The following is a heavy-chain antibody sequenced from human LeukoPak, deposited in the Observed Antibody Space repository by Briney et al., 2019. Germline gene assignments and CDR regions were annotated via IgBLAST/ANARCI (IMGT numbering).Heavy chain of an antibody. CDR2: ITSDGRNT. CDR3: VRGMVSRYLDC. V-gene: IGHV3-64D*09. J-gene: IGHJ4*02. Sequence: PGRSLRLSCSASGFTFSPYAMNWVRQAPGKGLEFVSTITSDGRNTYYADSVKGRFTISRDNPNNILNLQMSSLGAEDTAVYYCVRGMVSRYLDCWGQGTLVTVSS. D-gene: IGHD2-8*01. CDR1: GFTFSPYA.